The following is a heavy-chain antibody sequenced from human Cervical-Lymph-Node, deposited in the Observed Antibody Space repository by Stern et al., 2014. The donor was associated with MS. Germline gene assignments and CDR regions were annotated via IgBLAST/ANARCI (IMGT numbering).Heavy chain of an antibody. CDR3: ARVSITIFFYGMDV. J-gene: IGHJ6*02. D-gene: IGHD3-3*01. CDR2: ISYDGSNK. CDR1: GFTFSSYA. Sequence: QMQLVQSGGGVVQPGRSLRLSCAASGFTFSSYAMHWVRQAPGKGLEWVAVISYDGSNKYYADSVKGRFTISRDNSKNTLYLQMNSLRAEDTAVYYCARVSITIFFYGMDVWGQGTTVTVSS. V-gene: IGHV3-30*04.